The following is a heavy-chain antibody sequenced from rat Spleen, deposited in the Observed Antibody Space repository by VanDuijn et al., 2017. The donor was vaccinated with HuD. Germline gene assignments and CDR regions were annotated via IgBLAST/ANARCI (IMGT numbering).Heavy chain of an antibody. CDR3: ARHATIAAICFDY. D-gene: IGHD1-2*01. J-gene: IGHJ2*01. Sequence: EVQLVASGGGLVQPGRSLKFSCAASGFTFSDYAMAWVRQAPKKGLEWVATIIYDGSSTYYRDSVKGRFTISRDNAKSTLYLQMDSLRSEDTATYYCARHATIAAICFDYWGQGVMVTVSS. CDR1: GFTFSDYA. V-gene: IGHV5-17*01. CDR2: IIYDGSST.